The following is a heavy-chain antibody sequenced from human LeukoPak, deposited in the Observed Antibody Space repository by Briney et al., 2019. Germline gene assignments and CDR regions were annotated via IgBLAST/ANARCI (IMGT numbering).Heavy chain of an antibody. D-gene: IGHD3-16*02. J-gene: IGHJ4*02. CDR3: ATDSLITFGGVIAV. V-gene: IGHV1-24*01. CDR2: FGPEDGET. CDR1: GYTLTELS. Sequence: ASVKVSCKVSGYTLTELSMHWVRQAPGKGLEWMGGFGPEDGETIYAQKFQGRVTMTEDTSTDTAYMELSSLRSEDTAVYYCATDSLITFGGVIAVWGQGTLVTVSS.